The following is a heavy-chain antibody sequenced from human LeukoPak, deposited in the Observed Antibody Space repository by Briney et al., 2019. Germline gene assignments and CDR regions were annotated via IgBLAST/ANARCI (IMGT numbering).Heavy chain of an antibody. V-gene: IGHV4-30-4*01. CDR1: GGSSSSGDYY. J-gene: IGHJ4*02. D-gene: IGHD4-17*01. CDR3: ARSTVTTLGFDY. CDR2: IYYSGST. Sequence: SQTLSLTCTVSGGSSSSGDYYWSWIRQPPGKGLEWIGYIYYSGSTYYNPSLKSRVTISVDTSKNQFSLKLSSVTAADTAVYYCARSTVTTLGFDYWGQGTLVTVSS.